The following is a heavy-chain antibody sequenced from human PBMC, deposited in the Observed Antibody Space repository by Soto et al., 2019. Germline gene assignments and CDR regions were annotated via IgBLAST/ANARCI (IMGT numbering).Heavy chain of an antibody. V-gene: IGHV1-2*04. Sequence: QVQLVQSGAEVKKPGASVKVSCKASGYTFTGYYMHWVRQAPGQGLEWMGWINPNSGGTNYAQKFQGWVTMTRDTSISTDYMELSRLRSDDTAVYYCARDSNWNEMGLDYWGQGTLVTVSS. D-gene: IGHD1-20*01. CDR1: GYTFTGYY. J-gene: IGHJ4*02. CDR3: ARDSNWNEMGLDY. CDR2: INPNSGGT.